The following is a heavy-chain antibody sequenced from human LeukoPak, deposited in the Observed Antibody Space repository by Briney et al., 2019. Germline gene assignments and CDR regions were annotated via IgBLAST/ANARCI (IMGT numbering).Heavy chain of an antibody. V-gene: IGHV4-39*07. CDR3: ARDLFGCSGGSCNSGVT. J-gene: IGHJ5*02. CDR1: GGSISSSTYY. CDR2: MYHSGGT. D-gene: IGHD2-15*01. Sequence: SQTLSLTCTVSGGSISSSTYYWDWIRQPPGKGLEWIGSMYHSGGTYYNPSLKSRVTISVDTPKNQFSLKLRSVTAADTAVYYCARDLFGCSGGSCNSGVTWGQGTLVTVSS.